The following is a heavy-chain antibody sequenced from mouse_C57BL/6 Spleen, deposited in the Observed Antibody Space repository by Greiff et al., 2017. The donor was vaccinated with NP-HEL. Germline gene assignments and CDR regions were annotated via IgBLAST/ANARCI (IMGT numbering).Heavy chain of an antibody. CDR3: AKCSLGSSCYYAMDY. Sequence: QVQLKQPGAELVRPGSSVKLSCKASGYTFTSYWMHWVKQRPIQGLEWIGNIDPSDSETHYNQKFKDKATLTVDKSSSTAYMQLSSLTSEDSAVYYCAKCSLGSSCYYAMDYWGQGTSVTVSS. D-gene: IGHD1-1*01. CDR1: GYTFTSYW. J-gene: IGHJ4*01. CDR2: IDPSDSET. V-gene: IGHV1-52*01.